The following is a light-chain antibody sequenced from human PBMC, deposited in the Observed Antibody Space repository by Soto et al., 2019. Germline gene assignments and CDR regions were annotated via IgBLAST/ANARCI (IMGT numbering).Light chain of an antibody. CDR1: QSVSSY. J-gene: IGKJ1*01. CDR2: DAS. CDR3: QQRSNWPPT. Sequence: IFLTQSPGSLSLSSGERATLSCRASQSVSSYLAWYQQKPGQAPRLLIYDASTRATGIPARFSGSGSGTDFTLTITSLEPEDFAVYYCQQRSNWPPTFGQGTKVDIK. V-gene: IGKV3-11*01.